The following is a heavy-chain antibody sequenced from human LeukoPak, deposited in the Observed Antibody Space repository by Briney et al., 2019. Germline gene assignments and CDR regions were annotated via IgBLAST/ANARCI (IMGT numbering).Heavy chain of an antibody. CDR1: VGSLSSYY. D-gene: IGHD5-18*01. J-gene: IGHJ4*02. CDR2: IYYTGAT. CDR3: ASAGYSYGTGYYFDY. V-gene: IGHV4-59*01. Sequence: PSETLSLTRTVSVGSLSSYYWSWIRLPPGQGLEWIGYIYYTGATYYNPSLKSRVTISLDTSKNQFSLKLSSVTAADAAVYYCASAGYSYGTGYYFDYWGQGALVTVSS.